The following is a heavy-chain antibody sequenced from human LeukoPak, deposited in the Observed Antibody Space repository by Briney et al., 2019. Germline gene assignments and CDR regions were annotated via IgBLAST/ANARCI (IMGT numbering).Heavy chain of an antibody. J-gene: IGHJ1*01. CDR1: GGSISSYY. Sequence: SETLSLTCTVSGGSISSYYWSWIRQPPGKGLERIGYIYYSGSTNYNPSLKSRVTISVDTSKNQFSLKLSSVTAADTAVYYCARGGSSWLPAEYFQHWARAPWSPSPQ. V-gene: IGHV4-59*01. CDR3: ARGGSSWLPAEYFQH. CDR2: IYYSGST. D-gene: IGHD6-13*01.